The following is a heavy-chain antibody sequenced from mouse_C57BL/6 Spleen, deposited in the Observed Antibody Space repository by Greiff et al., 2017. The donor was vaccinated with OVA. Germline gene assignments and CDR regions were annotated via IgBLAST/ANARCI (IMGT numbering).Heavy chain of an antibody. CDR2: IDPSDSYT. CDR1: GYTFTSYW. Sequence: QVQLQQPGAELVMPGASVKLSCKASGYTFTSYWMHWVKQRPGQGLEWIGEIDPSDSYTNYNQKFKGKSTLTVDNSSSTAYMQLSSLTSEDSAVYHCASLGGAYDYAAWFAYWGQGTLVTVSA. CDR3: ASLGGAYDYAAWFAY. D-gene: IGHD2-4*01. V-gene: IGHV1-69*01. J-gene: IGHJ3*01.